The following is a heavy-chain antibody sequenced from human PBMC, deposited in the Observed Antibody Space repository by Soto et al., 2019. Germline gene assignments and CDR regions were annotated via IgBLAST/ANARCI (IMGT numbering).Heavy chain of an antibody. D-gene: IGHD5-18*01. J-gene: IGHJ4*02. CDR3: ARHKGHLTAKGLADY. CDR1: GGSISSSSYY. V-gene: IGHV4-39*01. Sequence: SETLSLTCTVSGGSISSSSYYWGWIRQPPEKGLEWIGSIYYSGSTYYNPSLKSRVTISVDTSKNQFSLKLSSATAADTAVYYCARHKGHLTAKGLADYWGQGTLVTVSS. CDR2: IYYSGST.